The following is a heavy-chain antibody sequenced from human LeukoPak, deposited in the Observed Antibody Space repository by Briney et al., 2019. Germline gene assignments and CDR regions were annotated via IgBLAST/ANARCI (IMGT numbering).Heavy chain of an antibody. D-gene: IGHD3-22*01. CDR2: IKQDGSEK. CDR1: GFTFSSYW. CDR3: AREEYYYDSSGYYGY. V-gene: IGHV3-7*01. Sequence: GGSLRLSCAASGFTFSSYWMSWVRQAPGKGLEWVANIKQDGSEKYYVDSVKGRFTISRDNAKNSLYLQMNSLRAEDTAVYYCAREEYYYDSSGYYGYWGQGTLVTVSS. J-gene: IGHJ4*02.